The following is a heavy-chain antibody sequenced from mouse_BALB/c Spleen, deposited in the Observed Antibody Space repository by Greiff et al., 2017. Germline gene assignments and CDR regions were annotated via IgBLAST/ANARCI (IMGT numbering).Heavy chain of an antibody. Sequence: VQLVESGPGLVAPSQSLSITCTVSGFSLTSYGVHWVRQPPGKGLEWLGVIWAGGSTNYNSALMSRLSISKDNSKSQVFLKMNSLQTDDTAMYYCARLLRGDAMDYWGQGTSVTVSS. CDR1: GFSLTSYG. V-gene: IGHV2-9*02. CDR2: IWAGGST. CDR3: ARLLRGDAMDY. J-gene: IGHJ4*01. D-gene: IGHD1-1*01.